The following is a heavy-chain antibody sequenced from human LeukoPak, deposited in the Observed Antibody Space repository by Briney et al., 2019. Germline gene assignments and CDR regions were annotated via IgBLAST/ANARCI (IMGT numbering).Heavy chain of an antibody. J-gene: IGHJ4*02. Sequence: PSETLSLTCTVSGVSISSGGYYWSWIRQHPGKGLEWIGYIYYSGSTYYNPSLKSRVTISVDTSKNQFSLKLSSVTAADTAVYYCAREIMSGSYFARSGAFDYWGQGTLVTVSS. CDR2: IYYSGST. V-gene: IGHV4-31*03. CDR1: GVSISSGGYY. D-gene: IGHD3-10*01. CDR3: AREIMSGSYFARSGAFDY.